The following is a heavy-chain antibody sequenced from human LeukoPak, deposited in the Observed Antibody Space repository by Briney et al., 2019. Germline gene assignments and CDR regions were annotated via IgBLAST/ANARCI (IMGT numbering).Heavy chain of an antibody. J-gene: IGHJ4*02. Sequence: SETLSLTCAVYGGSFSGNYWSWIRQPPGKGLEWIGEINHGGSTNYTPSLKSRVTISVDTSKNQFSLKVRAVTAADTAVYYCARGGTEWIQLWEFDYWGQGTLVTVSS. V-gene: IGHV4-34*01. CDR2: INHGGST. CDR1: GGSFSGNY. D-gene: IGHD5-18*01. CDR3: ARGGTEWIQLWEFDY.